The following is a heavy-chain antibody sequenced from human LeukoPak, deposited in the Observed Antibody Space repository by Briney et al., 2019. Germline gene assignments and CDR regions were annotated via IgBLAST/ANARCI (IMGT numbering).Heavy chain of an antibody. CDR3: ARDLASSGYESGFDAFDI. J-gene: IGHJ3*02. V-gene: IGHV4-59*01. D-gene: IGHD3-22*01. CDR1: GGSISSYY. Sequence: SETLSLTCTVSGGSISSYYWSWIRQPPGEGLEWIGYIYYSGSTNYNPSLKSRVTISVDTSKNQFSLKLSSVTAADTAVYYCARDLASSGYESGFDAFDIWGQGTMVTVSS. CDR2: IYYSGST.